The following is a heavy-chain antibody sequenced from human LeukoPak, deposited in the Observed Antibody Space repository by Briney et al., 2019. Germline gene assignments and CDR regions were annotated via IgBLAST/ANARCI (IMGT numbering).Heavy chain of an antibody. J-gene: IGHJ4*02. CDR1: GFTFSSYA. Sequence: PGGSLRLSCAASGFTFSSYAMSWVRQAPGKGLEWVSAISGSGGSTYYADSVKGRFTISRDNSKNTLYLQMNSLRAEDTAVYYCAKETYYYDSSGDRASYYFDYWGQGTLVTVSS. D-gene: IGHD3-22*01. CDR2: ISGSGGST. V-gene: IGHV3-23*01. CDR3: AKETYYYDSSGDRASYYFDY.